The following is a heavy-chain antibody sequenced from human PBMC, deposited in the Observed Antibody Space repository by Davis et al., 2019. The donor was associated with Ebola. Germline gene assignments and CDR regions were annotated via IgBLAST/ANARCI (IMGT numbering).Heavy chain of an antibody. D-gene: IGHD6-13*01. CDR1: GFTFSGSA. CDR2: IRSKANSYAT. CDR3: TESVAAAGHYYYYYGMDV. Sequence: GGSLRLSCAASGFTFSGSAMHWVRQASGKGLEWVGRIRSKANSYATAYAASVKGRFTISRDDSKNTAYLQMNSLKTEDTAVYYCTESVAAAGHYYYYYGMDVWGQGTTVTVSS. J-gene: IGHJ6*02. V-gene: IGHV3-73*01.